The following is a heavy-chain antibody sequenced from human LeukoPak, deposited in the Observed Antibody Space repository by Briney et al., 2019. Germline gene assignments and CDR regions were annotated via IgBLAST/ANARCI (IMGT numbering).Heavy chain of an antibody. CDR1: GGSISSYY. CDR2: IYYSGST. V-gene: IGHV4-59*01. D-gene: IGHD3-3*01. Sequence: PSETRSLTCTVSGGSISSYYWSWIRQPPGKGLEWIGYIYYSGSTNYNPSLKSRVTISVDTSKNQFSLKLSSVTAADTAVYSCARGNYDFWSGYSDYYYYYYMDVWGKGTTVTVSS. J-gene: IGHJ6*03. CDR3: ARGNYDFWSGYSDYYYYYYMDV.